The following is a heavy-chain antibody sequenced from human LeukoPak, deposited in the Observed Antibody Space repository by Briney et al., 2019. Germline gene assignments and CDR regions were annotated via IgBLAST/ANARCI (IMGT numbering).Heavy chain of an antibody. CDR1: GFTFSSFG. J-gene: IGHJ4*02. D-gene: IGHD5-12*01. CDR2: VRYDGSNK. CDR3: ANSRIVATTDYFDY. Sequence: GGPLRLSCAAPGFTFSSFGMHEVRKAPGKGLGWGPFVRYDGSNKYYADSVKGRFTISRDNSKDTLYLQMNSLRAEDTAVYYCANSRIVATTDYFDYWGQGTLVTVSS. V-gene: IGHV3-30*02.